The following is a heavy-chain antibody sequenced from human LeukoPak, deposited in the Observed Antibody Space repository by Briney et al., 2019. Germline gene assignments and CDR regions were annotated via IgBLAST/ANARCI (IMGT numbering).Heavy chain of an antibody. CDR2: VSSSGSYI. D-gene: IGHD1-26*01. V-gene: IGHV3-21*06. J-gene: IGHJ4*02. CDR1: GFSFSYYN. CDR3: ARGDTGAWN. Sequence: PGGSLRLSCAASGFSFSYYNMNWVRQAPGKGLEWVSSVSSSGSYIYYADSVKGRFTISRDNAKNSLFLQMNSLRVEDTAVYYCARGDTGAWNWGQGTLVTVSS.